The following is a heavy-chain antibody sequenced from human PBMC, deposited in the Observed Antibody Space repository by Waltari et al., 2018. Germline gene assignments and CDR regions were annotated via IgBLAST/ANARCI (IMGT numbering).Heavy chain of an antibody. CDR1: GGSISSYY. CDR3: ARLGVHQGDAFDI. J-gene: IGHJ3*02. CDR2: VYYSGST. Sequence: QVQLQESGPGLVKPSETLSLTCTVSGGSISSYYWSWIRQPPGKGLEWIGYVYYSGSTNYNPSLKGRVTISVDTSRNQFSLKLSSVTAADTAVYYCARLGVHQGDAFDIWGQGTMVTVSS. V-gene: IGHV4-59*12. D-gene: IGHD3-16*01.